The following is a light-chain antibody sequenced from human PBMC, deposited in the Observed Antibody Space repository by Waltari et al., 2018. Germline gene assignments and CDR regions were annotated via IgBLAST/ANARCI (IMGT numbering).Light chain of an antibody. J-gene: IGKJ1*01. CDR2: AAT. V-gene: IGKV1-39*01. CDR1: QSIDIY. Sequence: TCRTSQSIDIYLHWYQQKAGKAPRLLIYAATHLQNGVPSRFSASGSETDFTLTISSLQPEDFATYYCQQSYSTRWTFGQGTVVELK. CDR3: QQSYSTRWT.